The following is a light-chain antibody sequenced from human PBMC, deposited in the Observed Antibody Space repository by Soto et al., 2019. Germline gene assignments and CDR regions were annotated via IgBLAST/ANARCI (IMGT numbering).Light chain of an antibody. CDR3: AAWDDSLSGVV. Sequence: QSVLTQPPSASGAPGQRVTISCSGSTSNLGSNFVYWYQQLPGAAPNLLISRNNERPSGVPDRFSGSKSGTSASLAISGLRSEDDADYHCAAWDDSLSGVVFGGGTKVTVL. V-gene: IGLV1-47*01. CDR1: TSNLGSNF. CDR2: RNN. J-gene: IGLJ3*02.